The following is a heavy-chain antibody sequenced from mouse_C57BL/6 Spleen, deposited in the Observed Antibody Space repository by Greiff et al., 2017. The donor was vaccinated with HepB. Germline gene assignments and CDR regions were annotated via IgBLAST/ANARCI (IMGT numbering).Heavy chain of an antibody. V-gene: IGHV1-52*01. CDR1: GYTFTSYW. CDR2: IDPSDSET. J-gene: IGHJ1*03. CDR3: AREGDGSSPWYFDV. D-gene: IGHD1-1*01. Sequence: QVQLKQPGAELVRPGSSVKLSCKASGYTFTSYWMHWVKQRPIQGLEWIGNIDPSDSETHYNQKFKDKATLTVDKSSSTAYMQLSSLTSEDSAVYYCAREGDGSSPWYFDVWGTGTTVTVSS.